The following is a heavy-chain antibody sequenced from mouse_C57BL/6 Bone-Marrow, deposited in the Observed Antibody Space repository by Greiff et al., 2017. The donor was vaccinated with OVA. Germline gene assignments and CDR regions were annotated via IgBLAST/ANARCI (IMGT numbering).Heavy chain of an antibody. J-gene: IGHJ3*01. CDR1: GYAFSSSW. CDR2: IYPGDGDT. D-gene: IGHD2-1*01. V-gene: IGHV1-82*01. CDR3: ASVYRFAY. Sequence: QVQLKESGPELVKPGASVKISCKASGYAFSSSWMNWVKQRPGKGLEWIGRIYPGDGDTNYKGKFKGKATLTADKSSSTAYMQLSSLTSEDSAVYFCASVYRFAYWGQGTLVTVSA.